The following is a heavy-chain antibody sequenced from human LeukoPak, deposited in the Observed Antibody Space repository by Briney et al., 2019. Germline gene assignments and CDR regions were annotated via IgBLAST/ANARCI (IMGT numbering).Heavy chain of an antibody. Sequence: GGSLRLFCAAPGFIFSSYSMNWVRQAPGKGLEWVSSISGSSSSIYYADSVKGRFTISRDNAKNSLYLQMHSLRADDTAVYYCASRTYLAYWGQGTLVTVSS. CDR1: GFIFSSYS. J-gene: IGHJ4*02. CDR3: ASRTYLAY. V-gene: IGHV3-21*01. CDR2: ISGSSSSI.